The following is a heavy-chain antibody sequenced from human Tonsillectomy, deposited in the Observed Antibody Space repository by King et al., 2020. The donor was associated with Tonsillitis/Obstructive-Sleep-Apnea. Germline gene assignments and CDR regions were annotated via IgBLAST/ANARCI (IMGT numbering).Heavy chain of an antibody. CDR3: ARVKDYGDYGGAFDI. CDR1: GFTFSSYW. Sequence: VQLVESGGGLVQPGGSLRLSCAASGFTFSSYWMLWVRQAPGKGLVWVSRINSDGSSKSYADSVKGRFTISRDNAKNTQYLQMNSLRAEDTAVYYCARVKDYGDYGGAFDIWGQGTMVTVSS. D-gene: IGHD4-17*01. J-gene: IGHJ3*02. V-gene: IGHV3-74*01. CDR2: INSDGSSK.